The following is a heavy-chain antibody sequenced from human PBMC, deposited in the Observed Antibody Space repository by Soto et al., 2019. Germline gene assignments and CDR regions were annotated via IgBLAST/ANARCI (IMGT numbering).Heavy chain of an antibody. Sequence: QVQLVQSGAEVKKPGASVKVSCKASGYTFTSYEINWVRQATGQGLEWMGWMNPNSGDTGYAQKFQGRVSMTRNTSISTAYMELSSLRSEDTAVYYCARGELLWFGELLRWGQGTLVTVSS. V-gene: IGHV1-8*01. CDR1: GYTFTSYE. D-gene: IGHD3-10*01. CDR3: ARGELLWFGELLR. J-gene: IGHJ4*02. CDR2: MNPNSGDT.